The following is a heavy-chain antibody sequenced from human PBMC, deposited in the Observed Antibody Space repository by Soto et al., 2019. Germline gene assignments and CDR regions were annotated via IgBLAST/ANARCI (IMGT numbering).Heavy chain of an antibody. CDR1: GFTFSSYA. Sequence: EVQLLESGGGLVQPGGSLRLSCAASGFTFSSYAMSWVRQAPGKGLEWVSAISGSGGSTYYADSVKGRFTNSRDNSKNTLYLQMNSLRAEDTAVYYCAKGPRYCSGGSCYPGLEYFDYWGQGTLVTVSS. CDR2: ISGSGGST. D-gene: IGHD2-15*01. V-gene: IGHV3-23*01. CDR3: AKGPRYCSGGSCYPGLEYFDY. J-gene: IGHJ4*02.